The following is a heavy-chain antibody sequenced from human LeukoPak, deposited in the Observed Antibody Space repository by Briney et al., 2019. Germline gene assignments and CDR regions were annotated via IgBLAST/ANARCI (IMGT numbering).Heavy chain of an antibody. CDR3: ARRQWLVWGQAWFDP. V-gene: IGHV4-59*08. Sequence: SGTLSLTCTVSGGSISSYYWSWIRQRPGKGLEWIGYIYYSGSTNYNPSLKSRVTISVDTSKNQFSLKLSSVTAADTAVYYCARRQWLVWGQAWFDPWGQGTLVTVSS. D-gene: IGHD6-19*01. J-gene: IGHJ5*02. CDR2: IYYSGST. CDR1: GGSISSYY.